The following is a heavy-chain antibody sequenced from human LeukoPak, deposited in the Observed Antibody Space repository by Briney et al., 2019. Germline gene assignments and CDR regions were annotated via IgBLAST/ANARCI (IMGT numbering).Heavy chain of an antibody. Sequence: GASVEVSCKTSGYSFTSQDMHWVRQAPGQSLEWMGCINPDNGDTKYSQEFQGRVTITRDTSATTAYMELSSLRSDDMAVYYCTLYNYWGQGTLVTVSS. V-gene: IGHV1-3*03. CDR1: GYSFTSQD. CDR3: TLYNY. J-gene: IGHJ4*02. D-gene: IGHD2-2*02. CDR2: INPDNGDT.